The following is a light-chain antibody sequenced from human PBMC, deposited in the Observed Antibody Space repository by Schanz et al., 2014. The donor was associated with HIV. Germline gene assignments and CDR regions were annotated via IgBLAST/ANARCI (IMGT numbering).Light chain of an antibody. Sequence: EIVLPQSPGTLSLSPGERATLSCRASPSVSSSYLAWYQQKPGQAPRLLIYGASTRATGIPDRFSGSASGTDFTLTISRLEPEDFAVYYCQQYATSSWTFGQGTKVEIK. CDR2: GAS. CDR3: QQYATSSWT. J-gene: IGKJ1*01. CDR1: PSVSSSY. V-gene: IGKV3-20*01.